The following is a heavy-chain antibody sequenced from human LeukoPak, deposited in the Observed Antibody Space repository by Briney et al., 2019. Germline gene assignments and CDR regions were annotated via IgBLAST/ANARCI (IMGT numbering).Heavy chain of an antibody. CDR2: ISAYNGNT. D-gene: IGHD2-15*01. V-gene: IGHV1-18*01. Sequence: ASVKVSCKASGYTFTSYGISWVRQAPGQGLEWMGWISAYNGNTNYAQKLQGRVTTTTDTSTSTAYMELRSLRSDDTAVYYCARDYFCSGSSCLAVAFDYWGQGTLVTVSS. CDR3: ARDYFCSGSSCLAVAFDY. CDR1: GYTFTSYG. J-gene: IGHJ4*02.